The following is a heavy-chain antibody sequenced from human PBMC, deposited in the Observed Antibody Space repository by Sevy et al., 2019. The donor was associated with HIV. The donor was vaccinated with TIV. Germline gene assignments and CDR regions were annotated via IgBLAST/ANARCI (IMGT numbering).Heavy chain of an antibody. Sequence: GGSLRLSCAASGFTFSSYAMHWVRQAPGKGLEWVAVISYDGSNKYYADSVKGRFTISRDNSKNTLYLQMNSLRAEDTGVYYCARGPDYYGSGSYYQEGLGGFDYWGQGTLVTVSS. V-gene: IGHV3-30-3*01. J-gene: IGHJ4*02. D-gene: IGHD3-10*01. CDR3: ARGPDYYGSGSYYQEGLGGFDY. CDR2: ISYDGSNK. CDR1: GFTFSSYA.